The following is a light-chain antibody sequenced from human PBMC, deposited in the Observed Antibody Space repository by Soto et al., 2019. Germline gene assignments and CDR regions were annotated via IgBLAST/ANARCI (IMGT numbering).Light chain of an antibody. CDR3: CSYAGSSTYV. J-gene: IGLJ1*01. V-gene: IGLV2-23*01. CDR1: SSDVGSYNL. CDR2: EGS. Sequence: QSALTQPASVSGSPGQSIPISCTGTSSDVGSYNLVSWYQQHPGKAPKLMIYEGSKRPSGVSNRFSGSKSGNTASLTISGLQAEDEADYYCCSYAGSSTYVSGTGTKLTVL.